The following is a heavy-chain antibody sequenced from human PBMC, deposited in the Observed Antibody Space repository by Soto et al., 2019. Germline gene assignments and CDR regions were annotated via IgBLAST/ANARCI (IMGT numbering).Heavy chain of an antibody. CDR1: GFTFSSYG. D-gene: IGHD2-2*01. Sequence: GGSLRLSCAASGFTFSSYGMHWVRQAPGKGLEWVAVIWHDGSNKDYADSVKGRSTISRDNSKSTLYLQMNSLRAEDTAVYFCARGGSTIFPFAPWGQGTLVTVSS. CDR2: IWHDGSNK. J-gene: IGHJ5*02. CDR3: ARGGSTIFPFAP. V-gene: IGHV3-33*01.